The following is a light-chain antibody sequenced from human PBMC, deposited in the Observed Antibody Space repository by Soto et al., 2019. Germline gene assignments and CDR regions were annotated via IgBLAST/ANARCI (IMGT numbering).Light chain of an antibody. CDR1: SSYVGGYNF. CDR3: SSYAGSNSVV. Sequence: QSALTQPPSASGSPGQSVTISCTGTSSYVGGYNFVSWYQHHPGKAPKLMIYEVSKRPSGVPDRFSASRSGNTASLTVSGLLAEDDADYYCSSYAGSNSVVFGGGTKLTVL. CDR2: EVS. J-gene: IGLJ2*01. V-gene: IGLV2-8*01.